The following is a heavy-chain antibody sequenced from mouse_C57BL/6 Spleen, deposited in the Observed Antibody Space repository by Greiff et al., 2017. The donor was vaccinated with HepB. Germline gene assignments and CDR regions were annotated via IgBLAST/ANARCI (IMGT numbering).Heavy chain of an antibody. CDR2: IDPETGGT. D-gene: IGHD1-1*01. CDR1: GYTFTDYE. Sequence: VQLQQSGAELVRPGASVTLSCKASGYTFTDYEMHWVKQTPVHGLEWIGAIDPETGGTAYNQKFKGKAILTADKSSSPAYMELRSLTSEDSAVYYCTRGDYYSSSAGAMDYWGQGTSVTVAS. J-gene: IGHJ4*01. CDR3: TRGDYYSSSAGAMDY. V-gene: IGHV1-15*01.